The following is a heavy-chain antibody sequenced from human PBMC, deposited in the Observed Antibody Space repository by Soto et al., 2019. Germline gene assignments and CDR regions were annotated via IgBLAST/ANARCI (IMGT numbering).Heavy chain of an antibody. Sequence: XESLRISCKGSGYSFTSYWISWVRQMPGKGLEWMGRIDPSDSYTNYSPSFQGHVTISADKSISTAYLQWSSLKASDTAMYYCAIDYYDSSAPDAFDIWGQGTMVTVSS. CDR1: GYSFTSYW. V-gene: IGHV5-10-1*01. D-gene: IGHD3-22*01. CDR2: IDPSDSYT. CDR3: AIDYYDSSAPDAFDI. J-gene: IGHJ3*02.